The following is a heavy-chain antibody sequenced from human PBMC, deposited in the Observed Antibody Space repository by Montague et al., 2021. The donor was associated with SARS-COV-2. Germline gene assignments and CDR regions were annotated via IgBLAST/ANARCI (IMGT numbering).Heavy chain of an antibody. CDR2: ISSDGSYK. CDR1: GFPFTSYS. D-gene: IGHD2/OR15-2a*01. J-gene: IGHJ4*02. CDR3: ARDLLRHKGGFDS. Sequence: SRSLSLSASGFPFTSYSMNWVRQAPGKGLEALSVISSDGSYKYYADSVKGRFTISRDNSRNTLYLQMNSLRPEDTAVYYCARDLLRHKGGFDSWGQGTPVTVSS. V-gene: IGHV3-30-3*01.